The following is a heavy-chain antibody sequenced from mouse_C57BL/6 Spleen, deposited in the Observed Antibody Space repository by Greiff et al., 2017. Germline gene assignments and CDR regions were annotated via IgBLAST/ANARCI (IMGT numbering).Heavy chain of an antibody. CDR3: ARKDGPLGPFAD. J-gene: IGHJ3*01. CDR2: IWTGGGK. D-gene: IGHD2-3*01. CDR1: GFSLTSYA. Sequence: VKLVESGPGLVAPSQSLSISCTASGFSLTSYAISWVRQPPGKGLEWLGVIWTGGGKNYNSALKSRLSISKDNSKSQVFLKMNSLQPDDTARYYGARKDGPLGPFADWGQGTLVTVAA. V-gene: IGHV2-9-1*01.